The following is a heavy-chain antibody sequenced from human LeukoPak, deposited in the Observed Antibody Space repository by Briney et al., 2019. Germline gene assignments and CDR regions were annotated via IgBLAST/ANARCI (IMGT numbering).Heavy chain of an antibody. Sequence: PSETLSLTCAVYGGSFSGYYWSWIRQPPGKGLEWIGEINHSGSTNYNPSLKSRVTISVDTSKNQFSLKLSSVTVADTAVYYCARDAAPYYYGSGIFRKNNWFDPWGQGTLVTVSS. CDR1: GGSFSGYY. CDR2: INHSGST. J-gene: IGHJ5*02. V-gene: IGHV4-34*01. CDR3: ARDAAPYYYGSGIFRKNNWFDP. D-gene: IGHD3-10*01.